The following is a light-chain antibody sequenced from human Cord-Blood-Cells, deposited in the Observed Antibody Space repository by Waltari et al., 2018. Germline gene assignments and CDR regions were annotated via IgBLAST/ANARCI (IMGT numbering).Light chain of an antibody. J-gene: IGLJ1*01. CDR3: SSYTSRSTLYI. Sequence: QSALTQPASVSVSPGQSITISCTGTSSDVGGYNYVPWYQQHPSKAPNRMIYDVSNRPSGVFNRFSGSKSGNTASLAISGLQAEDEADYYCSSYTSRSTLYIFGAGTKITVL. CDR1: SSDVGGYNY. V-gene: IGLV2-14*01. CDR2: DVS.